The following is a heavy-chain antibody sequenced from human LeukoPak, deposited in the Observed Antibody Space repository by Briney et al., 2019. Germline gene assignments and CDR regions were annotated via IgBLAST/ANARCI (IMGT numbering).Heavy chain of an antibody. CDR2: ISGSGGST. CDR1: GFTFSSYA. CDR3: AKTPGGGNSVRPFDY. Sequence: PSGGSLRLSCAASGFTFSSYAMSWVRQAPGRGLEWVSAISGSGGSTYYADSVKGRFTISRDNSKNTLYLQMNSLRAEDTAVYYCAKTPGGGNSVRPFDYWGQGTLVTVSS. D-gene: IGHD4-23*01. V-gene: IGHV3-23*01. J-gene: IGHJ4*02.